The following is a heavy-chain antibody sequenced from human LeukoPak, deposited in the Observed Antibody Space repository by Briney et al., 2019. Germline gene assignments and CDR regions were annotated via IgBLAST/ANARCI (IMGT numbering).Heavy chain of an antibody. V-gene: IGHV3-30*04. Sequence: PGGSLRLSCEASGFTFSSYAIHWVRQAPGKGLAWVGVISYDGTYKYYADSVKGRFSISRDNSNNTLSLQMNSLRPEDTAIYYCAKPWTSQGTGAFDIWGQGTLVTVSS. CDR3: AKPWTSQGTGAFDI. J-gene: IGHJ3*02. D-gene: IGHD3-10*01. CDR1: GFTFSSYA. CDR2: ISYDGTYK.